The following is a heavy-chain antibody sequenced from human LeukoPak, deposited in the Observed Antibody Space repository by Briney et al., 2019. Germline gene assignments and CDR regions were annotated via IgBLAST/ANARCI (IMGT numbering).Heavy chain of an antibody. CDR1: GYTFTSYY. D-gene: IGHD6-6*01. Sequence: ASVKVSCKASGYTFTSYYMHWVRQAPGQGLEGMGIINSSGGSTSYAQKFQGRITMTRVTSTSTVYMELSSLRSEDTAVYYSARDPISIAARFEWFDPWGQGTLVTVSS. J-gene: IGHJ5*02. CDR3: ARDPISIAARFEWFDP. CDR2: INSSGGST. V-gene: IGHV1-46*01.